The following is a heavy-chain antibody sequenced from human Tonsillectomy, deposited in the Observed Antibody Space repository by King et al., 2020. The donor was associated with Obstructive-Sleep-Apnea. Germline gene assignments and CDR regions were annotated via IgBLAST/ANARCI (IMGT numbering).Heavy chain of an antibody. J-gene: IGHJ4*02. D-gene: IGHD5-12*01. V-gene: IGHV4-59*08. CDR2: MYYSGNT. Sequence: VQLQESGPGLVKPSETLSLTCTVSGDSISNYYWSWIRQPPGKGLEWIGYMYYSGNTNYSPSLKSRVTISVDTSKIQFSLRLSSVTAADTAVYYCARHRGVEDYGGYGDYFDYWGKGTLVTVSS. CDR1: GDSISNYY. CDR3: ARHRGVEDYGGYGDYFDY.